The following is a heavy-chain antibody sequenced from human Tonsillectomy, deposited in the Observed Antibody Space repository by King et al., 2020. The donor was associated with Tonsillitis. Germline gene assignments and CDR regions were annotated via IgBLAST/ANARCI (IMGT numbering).Heavy chain of an antibody. V-gene: IGHV3-30*02. Sequence: VQLVESGGGVVQPGGSLRLSCAASGFTFSNYGMHWVRQAPGKGLEWVAFIHSDGTNEYYADSVKGRFAISRDNPRNTLYLQMNSLRPEDTAVYYCAAKLEDWLPNDYWGQGTLVTVSS. CDR2: IHSDGTNE. J-gene: IGHJ4*02. CDR1: GFTFSNYG. CDR3: AAKLEDWLPNDY. D-gene: IGHD3-9*01.